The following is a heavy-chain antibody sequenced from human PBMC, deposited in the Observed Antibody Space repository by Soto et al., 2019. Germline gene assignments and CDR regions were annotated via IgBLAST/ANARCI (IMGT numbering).Heavy chain of an antibody. J-gene: IGHJ4*02. Sequence: EVQLLESGGGLVQPGGSLRLSCAASGFTFSSYAMSWVRQAPGKGLEWVSAISGSGGSTYYADSVKGRFTISRDNSKNTLYLQLNRLRAEDTAVYYCAKVLVVITGIFDYWGQGPLVTVSS. V-gene: IGHV3-23*01. CDR1: GFTFSSYA. CDR3: AKVLVVITGIFDY. CDR2: ISGSGGST. D-gene: IGHD3-22*01.